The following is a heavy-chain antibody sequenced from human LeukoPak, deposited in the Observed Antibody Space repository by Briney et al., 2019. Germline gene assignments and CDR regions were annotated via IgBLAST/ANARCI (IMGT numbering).Heavy chain of an antibody. J-gene: IGHJ5*02. CDR1: GYTFTAYY. V-gene: IGHV1-2*02. D-gene: IGHD2-15*01. Sequence: ASVKVSCKASGYTFTAYYMHWVRPAPGQGLEWMGWINPNSGVTNYAQKFQGSVTMTRYTSISTAYMELSRLTSDDTAVYYCARDSRGFSVDPWGQGTLVTVSS. CDR2: INPNSGVT. CDR3: ARDSRGFSVDP.